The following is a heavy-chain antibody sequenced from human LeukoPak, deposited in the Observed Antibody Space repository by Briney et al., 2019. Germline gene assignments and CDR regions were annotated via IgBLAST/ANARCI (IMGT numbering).Heavy chain of an antibody. CDR3: ARDLIAAAGTHTYYFDY. D-gene: IGHD6-13*01. J-gene: IGHJ4*02. Sequence: GRSLRLSCAASGFTFSSYGMHWVRQAPGKGLEWVAVIWHDGSNKYYEDSVKGRFTISRDNSKNTLYLQMNSLRAEDTAVYYCARDLIAAAGTHTYYFDYWSQGTLVTVSS. CDR2: IWHDGSNK. CDR1: GFTFSSYG. V-gene: IGHV3-33*01.